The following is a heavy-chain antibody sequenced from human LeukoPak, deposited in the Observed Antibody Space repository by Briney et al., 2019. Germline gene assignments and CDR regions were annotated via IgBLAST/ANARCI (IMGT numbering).Heavy chain of an antibody. CDR3: ARDPSVGAPA. CDR1: GGSISSSSYY. V-gene: IGHV4-39*02. J-gene: IGHJ4*02. Sequence: PSETLSLTCTVSGGSISSSSYYWGWIRRPPGKGLEWIGSIYYSGSTYYNPSLKSRVTISVDTSKNQFSLKLSSVTAADTAVYYCARDPSVGAPAWSQGTLVTVSS. CDR2: IYYSGST. D-gene: IGHD1-26*01.